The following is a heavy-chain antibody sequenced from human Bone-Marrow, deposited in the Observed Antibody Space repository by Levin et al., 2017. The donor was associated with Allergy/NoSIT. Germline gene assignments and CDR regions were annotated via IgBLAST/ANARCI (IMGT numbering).Heavy chain of an antibody. V-gene: IGHV3-9*01. CDR1: GFTFDDYA. D-gene: IGHD1-26*01. CDR2: ISWSGADI. Sequence: SLKISCAASGFTFDDYAMHWVRQAPGRGLEWVSSISWSGADIGHADSVKGRFTISRDNANNSLYLQMNSLRVEDTALYYCVKDLKGALYGMDVWGQGTTVTVSS. CDR3: VKDLKGALYGMDV. J-gene: IGHJ6*02.